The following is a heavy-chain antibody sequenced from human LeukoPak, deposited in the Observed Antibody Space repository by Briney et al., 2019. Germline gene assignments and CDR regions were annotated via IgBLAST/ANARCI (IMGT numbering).Heavy chain of an antibody. V-gene: IGHV3-23*01. Sequence: GGSLRLSCAASGFAFSSYGMSWVRQAPGKGMEWVSGISGSGGSTYYADSVKGRITISRDSSKNTLYLQMNSLRAEDTAVYYCAKHQTNPWDSSDFQMASHFDYWGQGTLVTVSS. D-gene: IGHD3-22*01. J-gene: IGHJ4*02. CDR3: AKHQTNPWDSSDFQMASHFDY. CDR2: ISGSGGST. CDR1: GFAFSSYG.